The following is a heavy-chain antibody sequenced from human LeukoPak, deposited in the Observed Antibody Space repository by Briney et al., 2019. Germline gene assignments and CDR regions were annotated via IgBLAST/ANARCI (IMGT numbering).Heavy chain of an antibody. V-gene: IGHV4-34*01. J-gene: IGHJ3*02. CDR2: INHSGST. D-gene: IGHD4-23*01. CDR1: GGSFSGYY. CDR3: ATDGGSDAFDI. Sequence: PSETLSLTCAVYGGSFSGYYWSWIRQPPGKGLEWIGEINHSGSTNYNPSLKSRVTISVDTSKNQFSLKLGSVTAADTAVYYCATDGGSDAFDIWGQGTMVTVSS.